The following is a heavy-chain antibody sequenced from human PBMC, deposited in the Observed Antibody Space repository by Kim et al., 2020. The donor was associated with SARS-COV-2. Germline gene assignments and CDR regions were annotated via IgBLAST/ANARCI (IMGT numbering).Heavy chain of an antibody. J-gene: IGHJ4*02. CDR1: GGTFSSYA. D-gene: IGHD2-2*01. Sequence: SVKVSCKASGGTFSSYAISWVRQAPGQGLEWMGGIIPIFGTANYAQKFQGRVTITADESTSTAYMELSSLRSEDTAVYYCASGGLYRVVPAAMPPFDYWGQGTLVTVSS. CDR3: ASGGLYRVVPAAMPPFDY. CDR2: IIPIFGTA. V-gene: IGHV1-69*13.